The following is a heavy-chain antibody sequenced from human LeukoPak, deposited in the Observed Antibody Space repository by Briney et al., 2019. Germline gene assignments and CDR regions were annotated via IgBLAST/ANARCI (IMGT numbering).Heavy chain of an antibody. CDR1: GFTFCNYN. CDR2: ISSSSNII. V-gene: IGHV3-48*01. Sequence: GGSLRLSSAASGFTFCNYNMNWVPQPPGKGLQWGSYISSSSNIIYYADSVKGRFTISRDNAKNSLFLQMNSLRAEDTAVYYCARDFAREFTIDYWGQGTLVTVSS. D-gene: IGHD3-10*01. CDR3: ARDFAREFTIDY. J-gene: IGHJ4*02.